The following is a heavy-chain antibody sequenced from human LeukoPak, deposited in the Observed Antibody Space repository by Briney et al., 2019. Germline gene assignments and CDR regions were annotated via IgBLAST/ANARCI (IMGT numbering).Heavy chain of an antibody. CDR2: INSDGSST. CDR1: GFTFRSYW. J-gene: IGHJ4*02. V-gene: IGHV3-74*01. CDR3: ARDSLNSGSYFDY. Sequence: PGGSLRLFCAASGFTFRSYWMHWVRQAPGKGLVWVSRINSDGSSTNYADSVKGRFTISRDNAKNTLYLQMNSLRAEDTAVYYCARDSLNSGSYFDYWGQGTLVTVSS. D-gene: IGHD3-10*01.